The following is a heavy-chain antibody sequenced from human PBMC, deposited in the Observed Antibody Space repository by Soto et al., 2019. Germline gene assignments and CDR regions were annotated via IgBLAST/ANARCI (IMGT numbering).Heavy chain of an antibody. D-gene: IGHD6-13*01. CDR3: AREVAAAGPYYYYGMDV. J-gene: IGHJ6*02. Sequence: GASVKVSCKASGYTFTSYGISWVRQAPGQGLEWMGWISAYNGNTNYAQKLQGRVTMTTDTSTSTAYMELGSLRSDDTAVYYCAREVAAAGPYYYYGMDVWGQGTTVTVSS. CDR1: GYTFTSYG. CDR2: ISAYNGNT. V-gene: IGHV1-18*01.